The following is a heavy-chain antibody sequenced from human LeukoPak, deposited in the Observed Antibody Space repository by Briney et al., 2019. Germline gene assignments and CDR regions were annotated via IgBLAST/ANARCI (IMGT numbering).Heavy chain of an antibody. D-gene: IGHD2-15*01. V-gene: IGHV3-48*03. CDR2: ITSSGSTM. J-gene: IGHJ4*02. Sequence: GGSLRLSCADSGFTFSSYDMNWVRQAPGKGLEWISYITSSGSTMYYADSVKGRFTISRDNAKTSLYLQMSSLRAEDTAVYYCARVVRYCSGGRCWDYIDYWGQGTLVTVSS. CDR1: GFTFSSYD. CDR3: ARVVRYCSGGRCWDYIDY.